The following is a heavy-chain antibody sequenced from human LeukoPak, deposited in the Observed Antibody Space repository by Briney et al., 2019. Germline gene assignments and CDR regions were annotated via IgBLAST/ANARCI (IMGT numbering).Heavy chain of an antibody. CDR3: ARGKHGDYGSWFDP. CDR1: GFSVNGDF. Sequence: EPGGSLRLSCAASGFSVNGDFLNWVRQAPGKGLEWVSAIYSAGTTYYTDSVKGRFTVSRDISKNTLYLQMNALRAEDTAIYYCARGKHGDYGSWFDPWGPGTLVIVSS. CDR2: IYSAGTT. J-gene: IGHJ5*02. V-gene: IGHV3-53*01. D-gene: IGHD4-17*01.